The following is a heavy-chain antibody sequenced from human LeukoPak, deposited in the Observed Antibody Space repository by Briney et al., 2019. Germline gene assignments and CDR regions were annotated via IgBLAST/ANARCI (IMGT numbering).Heavy chain of an antibody. CDR2: IYYSGST. CDR3: ARDSYCSGGSCYSRSGYYYMDV. Sequence: SETLSLTCTVSGGSISSYYWSWIRQPPGKGLEWIGYIYYSGSTNYNPSLKSRVTISVDTSKNQFSLKLSSVTAADTAVYYCARDSYCSGGSCYSRSGYYYMDVWGKGTTVTISS. CDR1: GGSISSYY. V-gene: IGHV4-59*08. J-gene: IGHJ6*03. D-gene: IGHD2-15*01.